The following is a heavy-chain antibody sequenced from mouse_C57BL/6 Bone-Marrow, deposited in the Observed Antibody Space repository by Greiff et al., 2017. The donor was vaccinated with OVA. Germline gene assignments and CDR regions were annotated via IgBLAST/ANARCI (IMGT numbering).Heavy chain of an antibody. Sequence: VQLQESGAELARPGASVKLSCKASGYTFTSYGISWVKQRTGQGLEWIGEIYPRSGNTYYNEKFKGKATLTADKSSSTAYMELRSLTSEDSAVYFCAGGNYFYAMDYWGQGTSVTVSS. D-gene: IGHD2-1*01. CDR1: GYTFTSYG. V-gene: IGHV1-81*01. J-gene: IGHJ4*01. CDR3: AGGNYFYAMDY. CDR2: IYPRSGNT.